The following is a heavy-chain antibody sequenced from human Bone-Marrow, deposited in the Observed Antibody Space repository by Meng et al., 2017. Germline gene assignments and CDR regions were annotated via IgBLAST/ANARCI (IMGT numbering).Heavy chain of an antibody. CDR2: SIPIFGTA. CDR3: AREGIAAASLQD. CDR1: GGTFSSYA. V-gene: IGHV1-69*01. D-gene: IGHD6-13*01. J-gene: IGHJ1*01. Sequence: QVHVVQSGAEVKKPGASVKVSCKASGGTFSSYAISWVRQAPGQGLEWMGGSIPIFGTANYAQKFQGRVTITADESTSTAYMELSSLRSEDTAVYYCAREGIAAASLQDWGQGTLVTVSS.